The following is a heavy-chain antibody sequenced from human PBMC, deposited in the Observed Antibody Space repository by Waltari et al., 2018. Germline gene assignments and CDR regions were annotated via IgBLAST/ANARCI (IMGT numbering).Heavy chain of an antibody. CDR3: AKDQAEWLVLDGHFDS. CDR1: GSKCSNYA. V-gene: IGHV3-23*01. J-gene: IGHJ4*02. CDR2: MSGTVDYT. D-gene: IGHD6-19*01. Sequence: EVQLLESGGDLEQSGGSLRISCDGSGSKCSNYALNWVRQAPGKGLEWVSTMSGTVDYTYYADSVKGRFTISRDNSKNTVFLHMNNLRVEDTAIYFCAKDQAEWLVLDGHFDSWGQGTPVTVSS.